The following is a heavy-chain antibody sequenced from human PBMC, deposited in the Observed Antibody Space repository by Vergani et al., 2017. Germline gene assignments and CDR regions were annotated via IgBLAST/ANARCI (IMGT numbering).Heavy chain of an antibody. CDR3: ARLGEGYDSSGYYLDY. D-gene: IGHD3-22*01. V-gene: IGHV3-21*01. Sequence: EVQLVESGGGLVKPGGSLRLSCAASGFTFSSYSMNWVRQAPGKGLEWVSSISSSSSYIYYADSVKGRFTISRDNAKNSLYLQMNSLRAEDTAVYYCARLGEGYDSSGYYLDYWGQGTLVTVSS. CDR1: GFTFSSYS. CDR2: ISSSSSYI. J-gene: IGHJ4*02.